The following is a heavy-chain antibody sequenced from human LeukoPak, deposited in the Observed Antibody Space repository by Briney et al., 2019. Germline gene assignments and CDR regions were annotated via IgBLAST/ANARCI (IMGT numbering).Heavy chain of an antibody. V-gene: IGHV4-39*01. CDR3: ARRDSYPRRVFDY. D-gene: IGHD3-16*01. Sequence: SETLSLTCTVSGGSISSSSYYWGWIRQPPGKGLEWIGSIYYSGSTYYNPSLKSRVTISVDTSKNQFSLKLSSVTAADTAVYYCARRDSYPRRVFDYWGQGTLVTVSS. CDR1: GGSISSSSYY. CDR2: IYYSGST. J-gene: IGHJ4*02.